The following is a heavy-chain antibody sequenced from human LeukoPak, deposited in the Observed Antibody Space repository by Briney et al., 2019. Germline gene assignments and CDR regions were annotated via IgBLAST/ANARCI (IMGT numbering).Heavy chain of an antibody. CDR3: ARGSPSSVAVDY. V-gene: IGHV4-34*01. CDR2: INHSGST. Sequence: PSETLSLTCAVYGGSFSGYYWSWVRQPPGKGLEWIGEINHSGSTNYNPSLKSRGTISVDTSKNQFSLKLSSVTAADTAVYYCARGSPSSVAVDYWGQGTLVTVSS. J-gene: IGHJ4*02. D-gene: IGHD6-19*01. CDR1: GGSFSGYY.